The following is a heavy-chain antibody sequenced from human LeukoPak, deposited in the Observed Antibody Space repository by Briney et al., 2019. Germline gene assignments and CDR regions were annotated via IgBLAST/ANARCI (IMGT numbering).Heavy chain of an antibody. J-gene: IGHJ4*02. CDR2: IYYSGTT. Sequence: KPSETLSLTCTVSGGSINSNSYYWGWIRQPPGKGLEWIGSIYYSGTTYYNPSLKSRVTISVDTSKNQFSLKLSPVTAADTAVYYCASYGLPLIAVAGWRDWGQGTLVTVSS. D-gene: IGHD6-19*01. CDR3: ASYGLPLIAVAGWRD. CDR1: GGSINSNSYY. V-gene: IGHV4-39*01.